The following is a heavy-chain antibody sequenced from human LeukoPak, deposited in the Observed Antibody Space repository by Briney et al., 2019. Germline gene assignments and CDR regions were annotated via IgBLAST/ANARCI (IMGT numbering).Heavy chain of an antibody. D-gene: IGHD6-19*01. CDR2: ISYDGANK. V-gene: IGHV3-30*04. Sequence: GGSLRLSCAASGFTFRNYAMHWVRQAPGKGLEWVAVISYDGANKHYAASVKGRFTISRDNSKNTLYMQMNSLRAEDTAVYYCARGVRIAVAGNIDYWGQGTLVTVSS. CDR3: ARGVRIAVAGNIDY. J-gene: IGHJ4*02. CDR1: GFTFRNYA.